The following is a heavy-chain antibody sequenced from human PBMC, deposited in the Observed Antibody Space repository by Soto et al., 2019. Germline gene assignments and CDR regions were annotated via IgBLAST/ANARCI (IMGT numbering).Heavy chain of an antibody. CDR1: GGTFSSYA. CDR2: IIPIFGTA. J-gene: IGHJ6*02. V-gene: IGHV1-69*13. Sequence: SVKVSCKASGGTFSSYAISWVRQAPGQGLGWMGGIIPIFGTANYAQKFQGRVTITADESTSTAYMELSSLRSEDTAVYYCARDPGLMVYAAYYYYYGMDVWGQGTTVTVSS. CDR3: ARDPGLMVYAAYYYYYGMDV. D-gene: IGHD2-8*01.